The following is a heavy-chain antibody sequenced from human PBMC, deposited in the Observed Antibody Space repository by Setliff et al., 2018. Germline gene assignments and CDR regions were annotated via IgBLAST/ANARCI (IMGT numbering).Heavy chain of an antibody. CDR3: ARARNVAARLFDS. J-gene: IGHJ4*02. V-gene: IGHV4-34*01. CDR1: GGSVRSHY. CDR2: INHTGTT. Sequence: ETLSLTCTVSGGSVRSHYWSWIRHSPGKGLEWIGEINHTGTTKYNPSLKSRLTISVDTSKNQFSLNLRSVTAADTAVYYCARARNVAARLFDSWGQGTLVTVSS. D-gene: IGHD6-6*01.